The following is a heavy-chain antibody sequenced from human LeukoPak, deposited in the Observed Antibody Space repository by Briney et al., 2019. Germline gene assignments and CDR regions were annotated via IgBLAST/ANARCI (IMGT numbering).Heavy chain of an antibody. CDR3: ARPAPITMLAVWYFDL. D-gene: IGHD3-22*01. CDR2: MSYDGTNK. V-gene: IGHV3-30*04. Sequence: GGSLRLSCVASGFTFSTYNMHWVRQAPGKGLEWVAVMSYDGTNKYYADSVKGRFTIPRDNSKNTLYLEMNSLRPEDTALYYCARPAPITMLAVWYFDLWGRGTLVTVSS. J-gene: IGHJ2*01. CDR1: GFTFSTYN.